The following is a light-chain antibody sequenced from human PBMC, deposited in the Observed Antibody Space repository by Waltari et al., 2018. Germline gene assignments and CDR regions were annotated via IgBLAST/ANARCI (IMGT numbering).Light chain of an antibody. V-gene: IGKV1-39*01. CDR3: QQSYSAPRT. CDR1: QTIFSY. J-gene: IGKJ1*01. Sequence: DIQMTQSPSSLSASVGHRVTITCRASQTIFSYLKWFQQTPGKAPELLIFSASALQSGVPSRFSGSGSGTNFTLTISSLRPEDFATYYCQQSYSAPRTFGQGTKVDFK. CDR2: SAS.